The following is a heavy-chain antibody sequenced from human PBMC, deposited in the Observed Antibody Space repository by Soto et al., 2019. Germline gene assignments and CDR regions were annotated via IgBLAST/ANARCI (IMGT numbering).Heavy chain of an antibody. CDR1: GFTFGDYA. V-gene: IGHV3-49*03. D-gene: IGHD3-9*01. CDR2: IRSKAYGGTT. J-gene: IGHJ4*02. Sequence: GGSLRLSCTASGFTFGDYAMSWFRQAPGKGLEWVGFIRSKAYGGTTEYAASVKGRFTISRDDSKSIAYLQMNSLKTEDTAVYYCTSVYYDILTGYFGNFDYWGQGTLVTVSS. CDR3: TSVYYDILTGYFGNFDY.